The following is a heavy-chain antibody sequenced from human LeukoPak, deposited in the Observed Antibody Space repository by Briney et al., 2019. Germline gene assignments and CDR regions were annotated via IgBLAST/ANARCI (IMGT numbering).Heavy chain of an antibody. V-gene: IGHV3-21*01. J-gene: IGHJ6*04. Sequence: GGSLRLSCAASGFTFSSYSMNWVRQAPGKGLEWVSSISSSSSYIYYADSVKGRFTISRDSAKNSLYLQMNSLRAEDTAVYYCARDPIPNPCYYYGMDVWGKGTTVTVSS. CDR2: ISSSSSYI. CDR1: GFTFSSYS. CDR3: ARDPIPNPCYYYGMDV.